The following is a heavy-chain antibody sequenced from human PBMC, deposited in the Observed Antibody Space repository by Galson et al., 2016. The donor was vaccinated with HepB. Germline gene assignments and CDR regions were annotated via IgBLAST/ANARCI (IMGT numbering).Heavy chain of an antibody. D-gene: IGHD3-10*01. CDR3: AKGYGLFDY. J-gene: IGHJ4*02. CDR1: GFTFSSHG. CDR2: ISGSGGST. Sequence: LRLSCAASGFTFSSHGMHWVRQAPGKGLEWVSGISGSGGSTYYADSVKGRFTISRDNSKNTLYVQMNSLRAEDTAVYYCAKGYGLFDYWGQGTLVTVSS. V-gene: IGHV3-23*01.